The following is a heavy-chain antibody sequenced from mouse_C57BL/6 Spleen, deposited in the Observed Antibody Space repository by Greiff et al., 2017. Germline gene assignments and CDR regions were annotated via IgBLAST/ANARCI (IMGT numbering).Heavy chain of an antibody. CDR2: IDPSDSYT. Sequence: QVQLQQPGAELVMPGASVKLSCKASGYTFTSYWMHWVKQRPGQGLEWIGEIDPSDSYTNYNQKFKGKSTLTVDKSSSTAYMQLSSLTSEDSAVYYCARDYDGSSYLDYWGQGTTLTVSS. CDR3: ARDYDGSSYLDY. J-gene: IGHJ2*01. V-gene: IGHV1-69*01. CDR1: GYTFTSYW. D-gene: IGHD1-1*01.